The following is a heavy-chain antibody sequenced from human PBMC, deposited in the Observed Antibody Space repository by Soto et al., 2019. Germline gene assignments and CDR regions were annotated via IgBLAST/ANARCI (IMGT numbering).Heavy chain of an antibody. V-gene: IGHV1-69*13. J-gene: IGHJ5*02. D-gene: IGHD3-3*01. Sequence: SVKVSCKASGGTFSSYAISWVRQAPGQGLEWMGGIIPIFGTANYAQKFQGRVTITADESTSTAYMELSSLRSEDTAVYYCARMGRFLEWLSSWFDPWGQGVPVTVSS. CDR1: GGTFSSYA. CDR2: IIPIFGTA. CDR3: ARMGRFLEWLSSWFDP.